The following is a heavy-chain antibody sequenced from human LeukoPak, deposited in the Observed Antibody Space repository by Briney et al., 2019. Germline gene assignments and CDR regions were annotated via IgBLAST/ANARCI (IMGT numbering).Heavy chain of an antibody. D-gene: IGHD6-13*01. CDR3: AKLGSSWYPDY. Sequence: GGSLRLSCAASGFTFDDYAMHWVRQAPGKGLEWVSLISWDGGSTYYADSVKGRFTISRDNSKNTLYLQMNSLRVDDTAVYYCAKLGSSWYPDYWGQGTLVTVSS. CDR2: ISWDGGST. J-gene: IGHJ4*02. CDR1: GFTFDDYA. V-gene: IGHV3-43D*03.